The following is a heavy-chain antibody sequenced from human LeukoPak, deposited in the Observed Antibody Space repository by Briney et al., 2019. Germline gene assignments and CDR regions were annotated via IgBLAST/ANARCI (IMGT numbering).Heavy chain of an antibody. D-gene: IGHD3-10*01. J-gene: IGHJ6*02. CDR1: GFTFSSYA. CDR2: ISGSGGST. V-gene: IGHV3-23*01. CDR3: AKGRYGSGSYWPLFYYYGMDV. Sequence: PGGSLRLSCAASGFTFSSYAMSWVRQAPGKGLEWVSAISGSGGSTYYADSVKGRFTISRDNSKNTLYLQMNSLRAEDTAVYYCAKGRYGSGSYWPLFYYYGMDVWGQGTTVTVSS.